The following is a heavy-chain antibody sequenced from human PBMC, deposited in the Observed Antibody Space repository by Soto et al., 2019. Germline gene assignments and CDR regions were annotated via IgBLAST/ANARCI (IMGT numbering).Heavy chain of an antibody. J-gene: IGHJ6*02. CDR1: GGSINNFY. CDR3: ARVRGLVRHAFHYVLDV. CDR2: IYPSGKS. V-gene: IGHV4-4*07. Sequence: QVRLQESGPGLVKASETLSLTCTVLGGSINNFYWSWVRQSARRGLEWIGRIYPSGKSNYNPSLKSRVIMSVDTSKNQFSLRLTRVTAAGTANYYCARVRGLVRHAFHYVLDVWGLGTTVTVYS. D-gene: IGHD2-2*01.